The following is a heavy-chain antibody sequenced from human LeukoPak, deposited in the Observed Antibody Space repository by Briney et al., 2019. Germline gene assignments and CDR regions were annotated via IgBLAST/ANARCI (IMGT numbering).Heavy chain of an antibody. CDR2: IWYDGSNK. CDR1: GFTFYGYT. Sequence: PGRSLRLSCVASGFTFYGYTMHWVRQAPGKGLEWVAIIWYDGSNKYYADSVKGRFTISRDNSKNTLFLQMNSLRAEDTAVYYCARDAFGARGIGGGLDIWGQGTMVIVSS. CDR3: ARDAFGARGIGGGLDI. V-gene: IGHV3-33*01. J-gene: IGHJ3*02. D-gene: IGHD3-10*01.